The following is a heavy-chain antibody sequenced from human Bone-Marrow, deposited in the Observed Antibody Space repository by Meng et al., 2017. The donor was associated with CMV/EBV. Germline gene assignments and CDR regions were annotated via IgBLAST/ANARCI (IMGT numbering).Heavy chain of an antibody. CDR2: ISAYNGNT. D-gene: IGHD6-13*01. J-gene: IGHJ4*02. V-gene: IGHV1-18*01. CDR3: ARIAAAVTFAY. Sequence: ASVKVSCKASGYTFTSYDINWVRQAPGQGLEWMGWISAYNGNTNYAQKLQGRVTMTTDTSTSTAYMELRSLRSDDTAVYYCARIAAAVTFAYWGQGPLVPVYS. CDR1: GYTFTSYD.